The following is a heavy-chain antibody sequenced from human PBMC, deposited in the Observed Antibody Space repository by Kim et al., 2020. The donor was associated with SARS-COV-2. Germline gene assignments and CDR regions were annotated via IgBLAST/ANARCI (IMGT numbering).Heavy chain of an antibody. D-gene: IGHD4-17*01. Sequence: GGSLRLSCAASGFTFSSYGMHWVRQAPGKGLEWVAVIWYDGSNKYYADSVKGRFTISRDNSKNTLYLQMNSLRAEDTAVYYCAREPHYGEGDYGMDVWGQGTTVTVSS. J-gene: IGHJ6*02. V-gene: IGHV3-33*01. CDR1: GFTFSSYG. CDR2: IWYDGSNK. CDR3: AREPHYGEGDYGMDV.